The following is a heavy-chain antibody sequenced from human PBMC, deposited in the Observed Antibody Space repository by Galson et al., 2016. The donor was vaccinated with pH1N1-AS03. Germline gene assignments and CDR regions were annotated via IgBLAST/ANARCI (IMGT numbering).Heavy chain of an antibody. CDR2: IGRESSPI. CDR3: ARRYYDSRGHPLDW. Sequence: SLRLSCAGSGFIFSTYSMIWVRQAPGKGLEWDSSIGRESSPIVYADSVKGRFTTTRDNAKNSLYLQMNSLRVEDTAVYYCARRYYDSRGHPLDWWGQGVLVTVSS. J-gene: IGHJ4*02. CDR1: GFIFSTYS. D-gene: IGHD3-22*01. V-gene: IGHV3-21*04.